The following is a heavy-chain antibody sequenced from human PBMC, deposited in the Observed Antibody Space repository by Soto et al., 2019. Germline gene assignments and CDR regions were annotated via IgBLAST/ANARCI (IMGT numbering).Heavy chain of an antibody. D-gene: IGHD2-8*02. CDR3: VKDRSDTWSFDY. CDR2: VSHDGSLY. Sequence: QVQLVESGGGVVQPGGSLRLSCAASGFTFSSCVMHWVRQVPGKGLEWLAVVSHDGSLYPYADSVKGRFSISRDNSRKTLYLQMNSLRPEDTAVYYCVKDRSDTWSFDYWGQGTLVTVSS. CDR1: GFTFSSCV. J-gene: IGHJ4*02. V-gene: IGHV3-30*18.